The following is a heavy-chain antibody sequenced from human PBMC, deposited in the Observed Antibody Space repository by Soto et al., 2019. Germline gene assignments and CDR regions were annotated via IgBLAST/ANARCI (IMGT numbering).Heavy chain of an antibody. D-gene: IGHD3-9*01. CDR3: ARDPTYYDILTGYGDY. CDR1: GFTFSXYS. Sequence: SXRXSCAASGFTFSXYSMNWVRQAPGKGLEWVSYISSSSSTIYYADSVKGRFTISRDNAKNSLYLQMNSLRDEDTAVYYCARDPTYYDILTGYGDYWGQGTLVTVSS. V-gene: IGHV3-48*02. CDR2: ISSSSSTI. J-gene: IGHJ4*02.